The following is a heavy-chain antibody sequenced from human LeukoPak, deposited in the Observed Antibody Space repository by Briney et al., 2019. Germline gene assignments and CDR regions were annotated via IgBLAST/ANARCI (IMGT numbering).Heavy chain of an antibody. CDR2: IYPGDSDT. V-gene: IGHV5-51*01. D-gene: IGHD1-26*01. CDR3: ARHQYSGTYYNAFDI. J-gene: IGHJ3*02. CDR1: GYTFTNYW. Sequence: GESLKISCKGSGYTFTNYWIGWVRQMPGKGLEWMGIIYPGDSDTRYSPSFQGQVTISADKSIYTAYLQWDSLKASDTAMYYCARHQYSGTYYNAFDIWGQGTMVTVSS.